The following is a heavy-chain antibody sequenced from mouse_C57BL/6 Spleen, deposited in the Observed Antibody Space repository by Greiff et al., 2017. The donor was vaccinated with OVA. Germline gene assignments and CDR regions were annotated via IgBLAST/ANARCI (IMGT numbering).Heavy chain of an antibody. D-gene: IGHD1-1*01. CDR2: IDPSDSYT. CDR3: ARDYDGSRRFAY. CDR1: GYTFTSYW. V-gene: IGHV1-50*01. J-gene: IGHJ3*01. Sequence: QVQLQQSGAELVKPGASVKLSCKASGYTFTSYWMQWVKQRPGQGLEWIGEIDPSDSYTNYNQKLKGKATLTVDTSSSKAYMQLSSQTSEESAVYYSARDYDGSRRFAYWGQGTLGTVAA.